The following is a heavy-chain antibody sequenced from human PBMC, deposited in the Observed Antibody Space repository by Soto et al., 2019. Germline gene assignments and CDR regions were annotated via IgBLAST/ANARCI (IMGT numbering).Heavy chain of an antibody. CDR2: VTHSGTA. J-gene: IGHJ4*02. CDR3: ARIHWAQSSLDY. D-gene: IGHD6-19*01. Sequence: SSETLSLTCAVSGGSIGSGAFSLSWIRQPPGKGLEWIGYVTHSGTAYSIPSLNGRLTLSVDSSQTQFSLKLTSVTAADSAFYYCARIHWAQSSLDYWGRGILVTVSS. CDR1: GGSIGSGAFS. V-gene: IGHV4-30-2*01.